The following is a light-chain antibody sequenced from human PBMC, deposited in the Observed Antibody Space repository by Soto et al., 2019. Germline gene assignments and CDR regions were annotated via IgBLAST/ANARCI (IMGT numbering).Light chain of an antibody. V-gene: IGKV3D-20*01. Sequence: EIVLTQSPATLSLSPGERATVCCLASQSVSSSYLAWYQQKPGLAPRLLIYDASSRATGIPDRFSGSGSGTDFALTISRLEPEDFAVYYCQQYGSSPWTFGQGTKVDI. CDR1: QSVSSSY. CDR2: DAS. J-gene: IGKJ1*01. CDR3: QQYGSSPWT.